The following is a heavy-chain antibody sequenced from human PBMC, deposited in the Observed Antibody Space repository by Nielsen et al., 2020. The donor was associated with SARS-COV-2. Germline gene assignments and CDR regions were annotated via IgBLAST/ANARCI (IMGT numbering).Heavy chain of an antibody. CDR2: ISWNSGSI. J-gene: IGHJ6*02. CDR3: ASLITMVRGVGIYGMDV. D-gene: IGHD3-10*01. CDR1: GFTFDDYA. V-gene: IGHV3-9*01. Sequence: SLKISCAASGFTFDDYAMHWVRQAPGKGLEWVSGISWNSGSIGYADSVKGRFTISRDNAKNSLYLQMNSLRAEDTALYYCASLITMVRGVGIYGMDVWGQGTTVPSP.